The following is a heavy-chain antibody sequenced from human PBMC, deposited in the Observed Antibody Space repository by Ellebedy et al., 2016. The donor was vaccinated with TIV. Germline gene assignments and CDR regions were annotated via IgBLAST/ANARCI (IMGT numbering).Heavy chain of an antibody. J-gene: IGHJ4*02. Sequence: SETLSLXXTVSGGSITSYYWGWIRQPPGKGLEWIGAISNTGTTHYNESLKSRVTLSVDTSKNQFSLKLTSVTATDTAVYYCARHGQFDYWGQGTLVIVSS. CDR3: ARHGQFDY. CDR1: GGSITSYY. CDR2: ISNTGTT. V-gene: IGHV4-39*01.